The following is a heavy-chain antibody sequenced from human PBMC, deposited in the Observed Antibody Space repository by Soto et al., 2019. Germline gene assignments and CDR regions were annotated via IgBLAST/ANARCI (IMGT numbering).Heavy chain of an antibody. CDR3: ARESQDLTSNFDY. Sequence: RLSYAASGFNCARYSRNLVSTDQGKGLEWVSSIISTTKYIYYGDSMKGRFTISRDNSKNSLYLEMNSLRAEDTAVYYCARESQDLTSNFDYWVQGTLVPLSS. J-gene: IGHJ4*02. V-gene: IGHV3-21*06. CDR2: IISTTKYI. CDR1: GFNCARYS.